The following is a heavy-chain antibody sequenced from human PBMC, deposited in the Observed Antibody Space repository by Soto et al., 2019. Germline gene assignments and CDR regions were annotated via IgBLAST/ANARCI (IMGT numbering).Heavy chain of an antibody. CDR3: ARGRDQPPVGLYFDS. CDR2: IIPMFGTP. D-gene: IGHD1-26*01. J-gene: IGHJ4*02. V-gene: IGHV1-69*01. CDR1: GDAFTNYI. Sequence: QVQLVQSGAEVKKPGSSVKVSCKASGDAFTNYIFDWVRQAPGQGLEWMGGIIPMFGTPKYAQTFQDRVTISADVSTGTAYFELTSLRFDDTAVYYCARGRDQPPVGLYFDSWGEGTRVTFSS.